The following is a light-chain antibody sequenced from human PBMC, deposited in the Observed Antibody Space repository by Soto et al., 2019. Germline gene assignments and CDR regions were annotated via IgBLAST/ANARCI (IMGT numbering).Light chain of an antibody. CDR3: QQYSKWPIT. J-gene: IGKJ5*01. V-gene: IGKV3-15*01. CDR2: GIS. CDR1: QSVNSN. Sequence: EIALTQSQAILSVSPGESATISWLASQSVNSNYLAWYQQHPGQPPRLLIYGISTRATGIPARFSGSGSGTEFSLTISSLQSEDFAVYYCQQYSKWPITFGQGTRLEI.